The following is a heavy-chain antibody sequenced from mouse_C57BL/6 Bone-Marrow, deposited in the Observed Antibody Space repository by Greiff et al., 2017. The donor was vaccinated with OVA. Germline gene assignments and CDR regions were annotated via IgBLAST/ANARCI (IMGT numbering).Heavy chain of an antibody. D-gene: IGHD1-1*01. V-gene: IGHV5-4*01. J-gene: IGHJ4*01. CDR3: ARDTHYYGSSYYAMDY. CDR2: ISDGGSYT. CDR1: GFTFSSYA. Sequence: EVQLVESGGGLVKPGGSLKLSCAASGFTFSSYAMSWVRPTPEKRLAWVATISDGGSYTYYPDNVKGRFTISRDNAKNNLYLQRSHLKSEDTAMYYCARDTHYYGSSYYAMDYWGQGTSVTVSS.